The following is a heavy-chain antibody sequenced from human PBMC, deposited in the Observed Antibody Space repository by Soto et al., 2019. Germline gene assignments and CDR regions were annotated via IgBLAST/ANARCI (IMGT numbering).Heavy chain of an antibody. CDR2: ISGSGTST. CDR3: AKLRWKWELDNFDS. Sequence: GGSLRLSCATSGFTLSVNAMSWVRQAPGKGLEWVSSISGSGTSTSYADSVNGRFTISRDSSKNTPYLQMNILRVEDTAIYYCAKLRWKWELDNFDSLGQGTLVTVSS. V-gene: IGHV3-23*01. D-gene: IGHD1-26*01. J-gene: IGHJ4*02. CDR1: GFTLSVNA.